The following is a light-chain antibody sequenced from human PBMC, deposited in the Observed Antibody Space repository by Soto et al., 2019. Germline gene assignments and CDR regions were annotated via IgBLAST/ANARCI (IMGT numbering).Light chain of an antibody. CDR3: QQYNNWPPLT. J-gene: IGKJ4*01. CDR2: GAS. CDR1: QSISSN. V-gene: IGKV3D-15*01. Sequence: EIVLTQSPGTLSLSPGERATLSCRASQSISSNLAWYRQKPGQAPRLLIYGASTRATDIPARFSGSGSGTEFTLTINSLQSEDSAVYYCQQYNNWPPLTFGGGTKVDIK.